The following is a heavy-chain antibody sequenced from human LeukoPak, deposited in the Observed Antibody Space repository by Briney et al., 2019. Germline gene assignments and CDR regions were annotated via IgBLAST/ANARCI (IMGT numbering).Heavy chain of an antibody. CDR2: ISYDGGSI. J-gene: IGHJ4*02. CDR3: ARDPPFGSGWAQNHFDY. Sequence: PGGSLRLSCAPSGFTFDAYAMHWVRQAPGKGLEWVALISYDGGSIYYSDSVQGRFTISRDNSKNTLYLQMNALRPEDTAIYYCARDPPFGSGWAQNHFDYWGQGTLVTVSS. V-gene: IGHV3-30*04. CDR1: GFTFDAYA. D-gene: IGHD6-19*01.